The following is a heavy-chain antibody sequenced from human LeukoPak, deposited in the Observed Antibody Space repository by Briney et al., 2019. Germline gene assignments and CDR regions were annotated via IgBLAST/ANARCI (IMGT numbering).Heavy chain of an antibody. J-gene: IGHJ3*02. CDR1: GGSISSYY. V-gene: IGHV4-59*08. Sequence: SETLSLTCTVSGGSISSYYWSWIRQPPGKGLEWIGYIYFSGSTNYNPSLKSRVTISVDTSKNQFSLKLSSVTAADTAVYYCARHFGAFDIWGQGTMVTVSS. D-gene: IGHD3-16*01. CDR2: IYFSGST. CDR3: ARHFGAFDI.